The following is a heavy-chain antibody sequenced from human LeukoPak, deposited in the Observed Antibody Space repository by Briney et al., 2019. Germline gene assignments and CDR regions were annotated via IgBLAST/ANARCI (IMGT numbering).Heavy chain of an antibody. Sequence: SETLSLTCTVSGGSISSSSYFWGWIRQPPGNGLEWIGSIYYSGITYYNPSLESRVTISVDTSKNQFSLKLSSVTAADTAVYYCARCGVIRYFDWLFLTDAFDIWGQGTMVTVSS. CDR3: ARCGVIRYFDWLFLTDAFDI. CDR2: IYYSGIT. CDR1: GGSISSSSYF. V-gene: IGHV4-39*07. D-gene: IGHD3-9*01. J-gene: IGHJ3*02.